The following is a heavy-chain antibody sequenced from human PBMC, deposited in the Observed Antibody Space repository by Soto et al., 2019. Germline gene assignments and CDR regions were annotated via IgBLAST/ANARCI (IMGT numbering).Heavy chain of an antibody. Sequence: QVQLVQSGAEVKKPGASVKVSCKASGYTFTSYAMHWVRQATGQRLEWMGWINAGNGNTKYSQRFQGRVTITRDTSASTAYMELSSLRSEDTAVFYCARGLPLTMDYWGQGTLLTVSS. CDR3: ARGLPLTMDY. V-gene: IGHV1-3*01. D-gene: IGHD2-15*01. CDR1: GYTFTSYA. J-gene: IGHJ4*02. CDR2: INAGNGNT.